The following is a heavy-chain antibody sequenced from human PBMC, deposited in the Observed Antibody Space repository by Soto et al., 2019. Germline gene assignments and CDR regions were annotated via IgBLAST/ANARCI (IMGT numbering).Heavy chain of an antibody. V-gene: IGHV3-15*01. Sequence: LRLSCAASGFTFSNAWMSWFRQAPGEGLEWVGRIKSKTDGGRTDYAAPEKGRFTISKDESKNTLNLQMNSLKTKDTAEYYCTTDRGYSYVYRAFDFWGQGTLVTVSS. D-gene: IGHD5-18*01. J-gene: IGHJ4*02. CDR2: IKSKTDGGRT. CDR1: GFTFSNAW. CDR3: TTDRGYSYVYRAFDF.